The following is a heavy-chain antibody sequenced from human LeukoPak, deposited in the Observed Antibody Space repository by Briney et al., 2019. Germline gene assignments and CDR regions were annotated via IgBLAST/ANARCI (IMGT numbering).Heavy chain of an antibody. CDR1: GFTFSSYA. CDR3: AFTTPIVVVPAALWGAFDI. J-gene: IGHJ3*02. D-gene: IGHD2-2*01. V-gene: IGHV3-30-3*01. CDR2: ISYDGSNK. Sequence: GSLRLSCAASGFTFSSYAMHWVRQAPGKGREWVAVISYDGSNKYSADSVKGRFTISRDNSKNTLYLQMNSLRAEDTAVYYCAFTTPIVVVPAALWGAFDIWGQGTMVTVSS.